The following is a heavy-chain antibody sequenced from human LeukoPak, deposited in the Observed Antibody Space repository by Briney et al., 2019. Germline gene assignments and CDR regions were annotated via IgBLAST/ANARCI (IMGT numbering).Heavy chain of an antibody. J-gene: IGHJ4*02. V-gene: IGHV3-30-3*01. CDR3: ARVLSSGWYYFDY. CDR1: GFTFSSYA. Sequence: PGRSLRLSCAASGFTFSSYAMHWVRQAPGKGLEWVAVISYDGSNKYYADSVKGRFTISRDNAKNSLYLQMNSLRAEDTAVYYCARVLSSGWYYFDYWGQGTLVTVSS. CDR2: ISYDGSNK. D-gene: IGHD6-19*01.